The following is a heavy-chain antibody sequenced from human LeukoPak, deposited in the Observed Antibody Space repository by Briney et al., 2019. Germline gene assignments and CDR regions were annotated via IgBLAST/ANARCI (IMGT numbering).Heavy chain of an antibody. CDR2: IKQDGSEK. V-gene: IGHV3-7*03. CDR1: GFTFSNYW. J-gene: IGHJ6*03. CDR3: ARDKGYYYMDV. Sequence: GGSLRLSCAASGFTFSNYWMSWVRQAPGKGLEWVANIKQDGSEKYYVDSVKGRFTISRDNAKNSLYLQMNSLRAEDTALYYCARDKGYYYMDVWGKGTTVTVSS.